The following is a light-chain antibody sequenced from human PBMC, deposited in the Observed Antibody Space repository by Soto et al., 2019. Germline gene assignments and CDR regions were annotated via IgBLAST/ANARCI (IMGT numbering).Light chain of an antibody. CDR2: GAS. Sequence: ILLTQSPGSLSVFPWERASLSCRPSQNVSNRLAWYQQKAGQAPRLLISGASSRATGIPDRFSGSGSGTDFTLTISRLESDDFALYYCQQYAEGTPIKFGQGTRLEIK. V-gene: IGKV3-20*01. CDR1: QNVSNR. J-gene: IGKJ5*01. CDR3: QQYAEGTPIK.